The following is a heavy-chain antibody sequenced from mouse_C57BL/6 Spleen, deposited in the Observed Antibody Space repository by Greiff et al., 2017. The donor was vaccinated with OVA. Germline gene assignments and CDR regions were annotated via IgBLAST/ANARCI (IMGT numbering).Heavy chain of an antibody. D-gene: IGHD2-4*01. Sequence: QVQLQQSGAELMKPGASVKLSCTATGYTFTGYWIEWVKQRPGHGLEWIGEILPGSGSTNYNEKSKGKATFTADTSSNTAYMQRSSLTTEDSAIYYCARRGLRRRTWFAYWGQGTLVTVSA. CDR1: GYTFTGYW. V-gene: IGHV1-9*01. J-gene: IGHJ3*01. CDR3: ARRGLRRRTWFAY. CDR2: ILPGSGST.